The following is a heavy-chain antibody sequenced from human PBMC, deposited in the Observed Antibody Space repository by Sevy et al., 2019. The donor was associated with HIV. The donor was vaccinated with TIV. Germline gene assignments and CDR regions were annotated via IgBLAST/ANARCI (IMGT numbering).Heavy chain of an antibody. D-gene: IGHD2-15*01. J-gene: IGHJ6*02. V-gene: IGHV3-13*04. Sequence: GGSLRLSCAASGFTFSPYDMHWVRQSTIKGLEWVSGIGSAGETYYPGSVKGRFTISMENAKNSLYLQMNSLGAGDTGVYYCARVRRYCSGGKCYYYGMDVWGQGTTVTVSS. CDR1: GFTFSPYD. CDR2: IGSAGET. CDR3: ARVRRYCSGGKCYYYGMDV.